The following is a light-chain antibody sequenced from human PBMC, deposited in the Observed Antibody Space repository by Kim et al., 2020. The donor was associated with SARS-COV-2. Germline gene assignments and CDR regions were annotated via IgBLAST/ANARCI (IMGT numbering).Light chain of an antibody. V-gene: IGLV6-57*03. CDR1: GPSIASIY. J-gene: IGLJ2*01. Sequence: ISGYRSGPSIASIYVQWIEHRRGCAPTASIFEDNHKPSRLPGLFSGSNDSSSPSASLTISGLKNEDDADYYCQSYDSSNPSTVFGGGTQLTVL. CDR2: EDN. CDR3: QSYDSSNPSTV.